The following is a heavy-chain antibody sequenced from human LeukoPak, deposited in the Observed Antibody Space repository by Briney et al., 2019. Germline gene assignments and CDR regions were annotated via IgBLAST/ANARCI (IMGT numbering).Heavy chain of an antibody. D-gene: IGHD5-12*01. CDR3: ARGSYGYSGYDWSFDY. J-gene: IGHJ4*02. CDR1: GYTFTSYA. CDR2: INAGNGNT. V-gene: IGHV1-3*01. Sequence: ASVKVSCKASGYTFTSYAMHWVRQAPGQRLEWMGWINAGNGNTKYSQKFQGRVTITRDTSVSTAYMELSSLRSEDTAVYYCARGSYGYSGYDWSFDYWGQGTLVTVSS.